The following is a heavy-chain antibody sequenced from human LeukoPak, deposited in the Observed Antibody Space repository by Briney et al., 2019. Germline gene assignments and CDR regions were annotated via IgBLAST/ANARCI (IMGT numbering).Heavy chain of an antibody. CDR1: GHTFTDYY. CDR3: ARYLGGYDYFDY. J-gene: IGHJ4*02. D-gene: IGHD5-12*01. Sequence: ASVKVSCKTTGHTFTDYYLHWVRQAPGQGLEWMGWINSKSGDPKYAQTFQGRVTMTRDTSITTIYMELNSLTSDDTATYYCARYLGGYDYFDYWGQGTLVTVSS. CDR2: INSKSGDP. V-gene: IGHV1-2*02.